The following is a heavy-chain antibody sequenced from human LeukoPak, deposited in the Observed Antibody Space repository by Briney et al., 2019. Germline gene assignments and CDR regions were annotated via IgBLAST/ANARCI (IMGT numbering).Heavy chain of an antibody. D-gene: IGHD6-19*01. CDR1: GYTVIAYY. J-gene: IGHJ3*02. CDR3: AREPESIAVAVFPQDAFDI. CDR2: MNPNSGGT. Sequence: GASVKVSCKASGYTVIAYYIHWVRQAPGQGLEWMGWMNPNSGGTNYAQKFQGRVTMTRDTSISTACMELSRLRSDDTAVYYCAREPESIAVAVFPQDAFDIWGQGTMVTVSS. V-gene: IGHV1-2*02.